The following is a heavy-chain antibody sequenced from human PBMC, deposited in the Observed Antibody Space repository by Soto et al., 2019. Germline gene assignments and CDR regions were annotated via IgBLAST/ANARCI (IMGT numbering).Heavy chain of an antibody. CDR3: ARDCSGSSCYSSGFDY. J-gene: IGHJ4*02. V-gene: IGHV3-53*01. CDR1: GFSVSSNY. CDR2: IYSGVGT. Sequence: GSLRLSCAASGFSVSSNYMSWVRQAPGKGLEWVAVIYSGVGTYYADSVKGRFTIPRDNSKNTLYLQMNSLRAEDTALYYCARDCSGSSCYSSGFDYWGQGTLVTVSS. D-gene: IGHD2-15*01.